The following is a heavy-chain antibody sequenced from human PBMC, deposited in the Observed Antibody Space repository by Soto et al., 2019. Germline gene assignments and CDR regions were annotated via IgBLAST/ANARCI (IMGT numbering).Heavy chain of an antibody. CDR1: GGTFSSYA. J-gene: IGHJ6*02. Sequence: SVKVSCKASGGTFSSYAISWVRQAPGQGLEWMGGIIPIFGTANYAQKFQGRVTITANESTSTAYMELSSLRSEDAAVYYCARDHAGDIWFGELSGYYYGMDVWGQGTTVTVSS. CDR3: ARDHAGDIWFGELSGYYYGMDV. V-gene: IGHV1-69*13. D-gene: IGHD3-10*01. CDR2: IIPIFGTA.